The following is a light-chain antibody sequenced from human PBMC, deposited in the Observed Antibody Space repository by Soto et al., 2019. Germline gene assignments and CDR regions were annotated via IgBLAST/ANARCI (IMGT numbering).Light chain of an antibody. CDR3: SSYTISRTYV. CDR2: NVY. Sequence: QSALAQPASVSGSPGQSITISCTGTNSDVGSYNYVSWHQQHPGKAPKLMIYNVYDWPSGISNRFSGSKSGNTASLTISGLQGEDEADYYCSSYTISRTYVFGTGTKVTVL. J-gene: IGLJ1*01. V-gene: IGLV2-14*03. CDR1: NSDVGSYNY.